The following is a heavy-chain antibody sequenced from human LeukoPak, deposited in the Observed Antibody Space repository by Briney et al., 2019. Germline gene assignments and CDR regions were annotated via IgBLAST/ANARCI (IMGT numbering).Heavy chain of an antibody. Sequence: ASVKVSCKASGYTFTSYGISWVRQAPGQGLEWMGWISAYNGNTNYAQKLQGRVTMTTDTSTSTAYMELRSLRSDDTVVYYCARGPGGSYYYYYGMDVWGQGTTVTVSS. CDR3: ARGPGGSYYYYYGMDV. CDR2: ISAYNGNT. V-gene: IGHV1-18*01. CDR1: GYTFTSYG. D-gene: IGHD1-26*01. J-gene: IGHJ6*02.